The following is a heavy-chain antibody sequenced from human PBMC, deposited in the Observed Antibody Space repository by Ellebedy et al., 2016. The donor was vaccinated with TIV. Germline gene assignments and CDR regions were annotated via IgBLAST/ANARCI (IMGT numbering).Heavy chain of an antibody. D-gene: IGHD1-26*01. J-gene: IGHJ5*01. CDR1: GYRFSGFW. CDR2: IYGGDSDA. V-gene: IGHV5-51*01. Sequence: GESLKISCQGSGYRFSGFWIGWVRQMPGKGLEWMGLIYGGDSDARYNPSFQGQVTMSADKSINTAYLEWSTLKASDSAIYYCARLSDSGSFYDRFHSWGQGTRVTVSS. CDR3: ARLSDSGSFYDRFHS.